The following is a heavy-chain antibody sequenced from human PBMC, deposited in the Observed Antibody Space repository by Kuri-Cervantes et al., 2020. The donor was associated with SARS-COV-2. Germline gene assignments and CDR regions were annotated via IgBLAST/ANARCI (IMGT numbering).Heavy chain of an antibody. D-gene: IGHD3-9*01. CDR1: GYTLTELS. J-gene: IGHJ6*03. Sequence: ASVKVSCKVSGYTLTELSMHWVRQAPGKGLEWMGGFDPEDGETIYAQKFQGRVTMTRDTSTSTVYMELSSLRSEDTAVYYCAREDGRGYFDWLSATSYYYYYMDVWGKGTTVTVSS. V-gene: IGHV1-24*01. CDR3: AREDGRGYFDWLSATSYYYYYMDV. CDR2: FDPEDGET.